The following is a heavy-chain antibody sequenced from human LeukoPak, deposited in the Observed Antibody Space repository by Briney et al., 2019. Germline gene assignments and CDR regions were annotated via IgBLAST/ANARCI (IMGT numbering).Heavy chain of an antibody. D-gene: IGHD7-27*01. CDR3: VRGGVWGISSNWFAY. CDR2: FIPAGDR. CDR1: GFTFSSHD. V-gene: IGHV3-13*04. Sequence: GGSLRLSCAASGFTFSSHDMHWVRQAAGKGLEWVSGFIPAGDRYYAESVKGRFTISRDNAESSLYLQMNSLRVGDTAVYYCVRGGVWGISSNWFAYWGQGVLVTVSA. J-gene: IGHJ5*01.